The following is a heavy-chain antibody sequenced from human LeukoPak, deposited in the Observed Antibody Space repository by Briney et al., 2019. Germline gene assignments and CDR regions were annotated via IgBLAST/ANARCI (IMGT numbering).Heavy chain of an antibody. V-gene: IGHV3-49*04. CDR1: GFIFGDHA. Sequence: PGGSLRLSCTAYGFIFGDHAMSWVRQAPGKGLEWVGLTISEAYGATTEYAASVKARFTISRDDSKGIAYLQMDNLKTEDTALYYCSRGPILLWIHNGMDVWGQGTTVTVSS. D-gene: IGHD3-10*01. J-gene: IGHJ6*02. CDR2: TISEAYGATT. CDR3: SRGPILLWIHNGMDV.